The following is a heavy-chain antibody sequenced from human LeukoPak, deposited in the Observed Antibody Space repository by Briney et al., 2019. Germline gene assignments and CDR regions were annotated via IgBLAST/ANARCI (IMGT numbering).Heavy chain of an antibody. CDR2: IIPIFGTA. D-gene: IGHD4-17*01. CDR1: GGTFSSYA. Sequence: ASVKVSCKASGGTFSSYAISWVQQAPGQGLEWMGGIIPIFGTANYAQKFQGRVTITADKSTSTAYMELSSLRSEDTAVYYCASCKGSDYGDLCMDVWGKGTTVTVSS. CDR3: ASCKGSDYGDLCMDV. J-gene: IGHJ6*04. V-gene: IGHV1-69*06.